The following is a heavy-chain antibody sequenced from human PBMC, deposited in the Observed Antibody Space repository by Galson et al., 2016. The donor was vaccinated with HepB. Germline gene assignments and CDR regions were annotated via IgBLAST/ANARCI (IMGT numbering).Heavy chain of an antibody. D-gene: IGHD2/OR15-2a*01. J-gene: IGHJ4*02. CDR3: AKRHEYCPPVGCSVDS. CDR1: GFTFNRRG. CDR2: DSMDGRRK. V-gene: IGHV3-30*18. Sequence: SLRLSCAASGFTFNRRGMHWVRQAPGKGLEWVAADSMDGRRKFYADSVKGRFTISRDNSNNMLFLQMSSLRVDDTAVYYCAKRHEYCPPVGCSVDSWGQGTLVSVPS.